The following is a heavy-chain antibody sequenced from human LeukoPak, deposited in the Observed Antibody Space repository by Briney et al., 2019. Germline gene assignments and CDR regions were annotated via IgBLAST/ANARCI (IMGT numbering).Heavy chain of an antibody. D-gene: IGHD7-27*01. CDR1: GDSISSSNW. CDR2: IYHSGST. J-gene: IGHJ3*02. CDR3: ARGARTGDEAFDI. Sequence: SGTLSLTCDVSGDSISSSNWWNWVRQPPGKGLEWIGGIYHSGSTNYNPSLKSRFTISVDTSKNQFSLKLSSVTAADTAVYFCARGARTGDEAFDIWGQGTMVTVSS. V-gene: IGHV4-4*02.